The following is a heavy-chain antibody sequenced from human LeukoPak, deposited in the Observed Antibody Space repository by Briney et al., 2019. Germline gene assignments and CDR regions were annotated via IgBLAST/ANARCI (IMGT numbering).Heavy chain of an antibody. Sequence: PGGSLRLSCAASGFTVSSNYMSWVRQAPGKGLEWVSTISGGTDTTYYADSVKGRFTISRDNSKNTLYLQMNSLRAEDAAVYYCASSTYSGSHWDAFNIWGQGTMVTVSS. CDR3: ASSTYSGSHWDAFNI. CDR2: ISGGTDTT. J-gene: IGHJ3*02. V-gene: IGHV3-53*01. D-gene: IGHD1-26*01. CDR1: GFTVSSNY.